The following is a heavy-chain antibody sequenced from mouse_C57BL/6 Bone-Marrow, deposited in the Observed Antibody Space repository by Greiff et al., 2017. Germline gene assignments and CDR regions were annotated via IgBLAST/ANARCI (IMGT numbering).Heavy chain of an antibody. CDR1: GFPFSDYG. J-gene: IGHJ2*01. V-gene: IGHV5-17*01. D-gene: IGHD1-1*01. Sequence: EVQLVESGGGLVKPGGSLKLSCAASGFPFSDYGMHWVRQAPEKGLEWVAYISSGSSTIYYADTVKGRFTISRDNVKNTLFLQMTSLRSEDTAMYYCARRYYGSREYYFDYWGQGTTLTVSS. CDR2: ISSGSSTI. CDR3: ARRYYGSREYYFDY.